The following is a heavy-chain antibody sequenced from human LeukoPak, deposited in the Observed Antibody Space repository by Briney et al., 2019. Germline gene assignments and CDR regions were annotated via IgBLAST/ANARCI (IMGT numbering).Heavy chain of an antibody. CDR1: GGSISHYY. Sequence: PSETLSFTCTVSGGSISHYYWSWIRQPPGKGPEWIGSIYYSGSTYYNPSLKSRVTISVDTSKNQFSLKLSSVTAADTAVYYCARVTYYYDSSGDTYYFDYWGQGTLVTVSS. V-gene: IGHV4-59*12. CDR3: ARVTYYYDSSGDTYYFDY. J-gene: IGHJ4*02. D-gene: IGHD3-22*01. CDR2: IYYSGST.